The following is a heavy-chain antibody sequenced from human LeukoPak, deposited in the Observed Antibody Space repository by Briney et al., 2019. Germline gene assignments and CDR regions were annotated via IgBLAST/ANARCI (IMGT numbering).Heavy chain of an antibody. CDR1: GGSISSYY. Sequence: SESLSLTCTVSGGSISSYYWSWIRQPAGKGLEWIGRIYTSGSTNYNPSLKSRVTMSVDTSKNQFSLKLSSVTAADTAVYYCARDSEGNRGRSFDYWGQGTLVTVSS. V-gene: IGHV4-4*07. CDR3: ARDSEGNRGRSFDY. CDR2: IYTSGST. J-gene: IGHJ4*02. D-gene: IGHD3-10*01.